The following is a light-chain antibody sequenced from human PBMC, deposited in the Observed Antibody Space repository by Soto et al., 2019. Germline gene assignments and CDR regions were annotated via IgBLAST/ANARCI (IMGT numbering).Light chain of an antibody. V-gene: IGLV2-14*01. J-gene: IGLJ1*01. CDR2: EVS. CDR3: SSYTSSSTSYV. CDR1: SSDVGGYNY. Sequence: QSALTQPASVSGSPGQSITISCTGTSSDVGGYNYVSWYQQHPGKAPKVMIYEVSNRPSGVSNRFSGSKSGNTAPLTISGLQAEDEADYYCSSYTSSSTSYVFGTGTKVTVL.